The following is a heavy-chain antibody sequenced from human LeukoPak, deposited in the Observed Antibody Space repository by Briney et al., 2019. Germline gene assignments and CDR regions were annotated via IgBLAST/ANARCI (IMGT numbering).Heavy chain of an antibody. V-gene: IGHV1-2*02. J-gene: IGHJ4*02. CDR3: ARDRDWNLDY. D-gene: IGHD1-1*01. CDR1: GYTFTGYF. CDR2: INPNSGVT. Sequence: ASVKSSCKASGYTFTGYFIHWVRQAPGQGLEWMGWINPNSGVTKYAQKFQGRVTMTRDTSISTAYMELSRLRSDDTAVYYCARDRDWNLDYWGQGTLVTVSS.